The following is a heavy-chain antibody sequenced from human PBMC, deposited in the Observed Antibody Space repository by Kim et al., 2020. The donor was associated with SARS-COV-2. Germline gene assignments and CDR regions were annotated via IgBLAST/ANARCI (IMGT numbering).Heavy chain of an antibody. J-gene: IGHJ5*02. CDR2: IYYSGST. V-gene: IGHV4-59*13. D-gene: IGHD3-16*01. Sequence: SETLSLTCTVSGGSISSYYWSWIRQPPGKGLEWIGYIYYSGSTNYNPSLKSRVTISVDTSKNQFSLKLSSVTAADTAVYYCARVGAGNWFDPWGQGTLVTVSS. CDR1: GGSISSYY. CDR3: ARVGAGNWFDP.